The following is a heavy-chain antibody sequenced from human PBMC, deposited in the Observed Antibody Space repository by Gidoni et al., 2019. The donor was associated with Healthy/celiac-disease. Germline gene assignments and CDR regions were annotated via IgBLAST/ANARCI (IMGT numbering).Heavy chain of an antibody. CDR3: AVNFYYDSSGRGASAFDI. V-gene: IGHV4-59*01. CDR2: IYYSGST. CDR1: GGSISSYY. J-gene: IGHJ3*02. Sequence: QVQLQESGPGLVKPSETLSLTCTVSGGSISSYYWSWIRQPPGKGLEWIGYIYYSGSTNYNPSLKSRVTISVDTSKNQFSLKLSSVTTADTAVYYCAVNFYYDSSGRGASAFDIWGQGTMVTVSS. D-gene: IGHD3-22*01.